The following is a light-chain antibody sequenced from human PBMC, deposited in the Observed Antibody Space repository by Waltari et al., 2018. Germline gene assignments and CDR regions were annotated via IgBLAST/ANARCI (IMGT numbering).Light chain of an antibody. J-gene: IGKJ1*01. Sequence: DIQMTQSPSTLSASVGDRVTIPCRASQSISSWLAWYQQKPGKAPKLLIYKASSLESGVPSRFSGSGSGTEFTLTISSLQPDDFATYCCQQYKSYTRTFGQGTKVEIK. CDR3: QQYKSYTRT. V-gene: IGKV1-5*03. CDR1: QSISSW. CDR2: KAS.